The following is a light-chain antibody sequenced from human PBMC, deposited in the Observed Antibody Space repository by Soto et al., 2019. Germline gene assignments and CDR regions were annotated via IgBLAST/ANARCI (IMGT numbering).Light chain of an antibody. CDR2: AVT. Sequence: QSWLTHPPSAYGSPVESVTISFTGTSSYVGGYDGVSWYQHRPGTAPKFLIYAVTKRPSGVPDPFYGSKSGKTASLTVSGIHPEDEADYFCSSYAASNTYVFATWIKVPAL. CDR1: SSYVGGYDG. CDR3: SSYAASNTYV. J-gene: IGLJ1*01. V-gene: IGLV2-8*01.